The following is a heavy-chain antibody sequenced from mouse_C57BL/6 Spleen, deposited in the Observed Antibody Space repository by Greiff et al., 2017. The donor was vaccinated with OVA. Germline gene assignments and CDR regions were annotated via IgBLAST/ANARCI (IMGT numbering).Heavy chain of an antibody. Sequence: VHVKQSGAELVRPGASVKLSCTASGFNIKDYYMHWVKQRPEQGLEWIGRIDPEDGDTEYAPKFQGKGTMTADTSSKTAYLQLSSLTSEDTAVYYCTTNYGSSPYWYFDVWGTGTTVTVSS. J-gene: IGHJ1*03. CDR1: GFNIKDYY. CDR2: IDPEDGDT. V-gene: IGHV14-1*01. CDR3: TTNYGSSPYWYFDV. D-gene: IGHD1-1*01.